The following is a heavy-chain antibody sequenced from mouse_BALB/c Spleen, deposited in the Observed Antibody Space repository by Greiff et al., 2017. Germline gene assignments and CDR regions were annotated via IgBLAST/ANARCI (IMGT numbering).Heavy chain of an antibody. J-gene: IGHJ4*01. CDR1: GYSFTGYN. CDR3: ARRGDGYYAMDY. V-gene: IGHV1-39*01. CDR2: IDPYYGGT. Sequence: VQLQLSGPALVKPGASVKISCKASGYSFTGYNMNWVKQSNGKSLEWIGNIDPYYGGTSYNQKFKGKATLTVDKSSSTAYMQLKSLTSEDSAVYYCARRGDGYYAMDYWGQGTSVTVSS. D-gene: IGHD2-3*01.